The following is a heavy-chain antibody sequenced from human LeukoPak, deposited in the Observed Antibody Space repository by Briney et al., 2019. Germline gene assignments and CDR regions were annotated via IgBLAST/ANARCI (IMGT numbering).Heavy chain of an antibody. J-gene: IGHJ3*02. CDR2: IYYSGST. CDR1: GGSISSYY. V-gene: IGHV4-59*01. D-gene: IGHD5-12*01. CDR3: ARRVAANSDAFDI. Sequence: SETLSLTCTVSGGSISSYYWSWIRQPPGKGLEWIGYIYYSGSTNYNPSLKSRVTISVDTSKNQFSLKLSSVTAADTAVYYCARRVAANSDAFDIWGQGTMVTVSS.